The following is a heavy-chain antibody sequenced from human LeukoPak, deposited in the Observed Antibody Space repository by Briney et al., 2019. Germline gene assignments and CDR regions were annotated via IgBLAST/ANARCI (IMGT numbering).Heavy chain of an antibody. J-gene: IGHJ4*02. V-gene: IGHV1-69*04. D-gene: IGHD3-22*01. CDR2: IIPILGIA. Sequence: SVKVSCKASGATFNNYTITWVRQAPGQGLEWMARIIPILGIANYAQKFQGRVTMTRDTSTSTVYMELSSLRSEDTAVYYCARDWVHPYYYDSSGYNPFDYWGQGTLVTVSS. CDR1: GATFNNYT. CDR3: ARDWVHPYYYDSSGYNPFDY.